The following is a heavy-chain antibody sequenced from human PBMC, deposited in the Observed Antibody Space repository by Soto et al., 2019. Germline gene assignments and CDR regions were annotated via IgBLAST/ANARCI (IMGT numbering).Heavy chain of an antibody. CDR2: ISAYNGNT. J-gene: IGHJ2*01. V-gene: IGHV1-18*04. Sequence: QVQLVQSGAEVKKPGASVKVSCKASGYTFTSYGISWVRQAPGQGLEWMGWISAYNGNTNYAQKLQGRVTMTTDTSTRTAYMELRSLRSDDTAVYYCARQATIFGVVIRAWYFDLWGRGNLVTVSS. CDR1: GYTFTSYG. CDR3: ARQATIFGVVIRAWYFDL. D-gene: IGHD3-3*01.